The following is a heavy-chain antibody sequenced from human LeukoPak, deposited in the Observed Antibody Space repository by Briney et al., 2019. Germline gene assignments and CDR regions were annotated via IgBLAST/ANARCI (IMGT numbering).Heavy chain of an antibody. CDR2: ISTSGSST. Sequence: PGGSLRLSCAASGFTFSDYYMSWIRQAPGKGLEWVSYISTSGSSTNYAESVKGRFTISRDNAKNSLYPQMDRLRGDDTAVYYCARVPGRYAFDFWGQGTMVTASS. J-gene: IGHJ3*01. CDR1: GFTFSDYY. D-gene: IGHD2-15*01. V-gene: IGHV3-11*03. CDR3: ARVPGRYAFDF.